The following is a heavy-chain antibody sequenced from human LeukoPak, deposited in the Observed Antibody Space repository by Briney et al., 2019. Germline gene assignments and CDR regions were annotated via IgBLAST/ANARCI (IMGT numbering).Heavy chain of an antibody. V-gene: IGHV4-59*08. Sequence: SETLSLTCTVAAGSISSYYWSWIRQPPGKGLEWIGFIYYSGSTTYNPSLKSRVNISVDTSKNQSSLKLSSVTAADTAVYYCARARSRVIAAAQWGQGTLVTVSS. D-gene: IGHD6-13*01. J-gene: IGHJ4*02. CDR2: IYYSGST. CDR3: ARARSRVIAAAQ. CDR1: AGSISSYY.